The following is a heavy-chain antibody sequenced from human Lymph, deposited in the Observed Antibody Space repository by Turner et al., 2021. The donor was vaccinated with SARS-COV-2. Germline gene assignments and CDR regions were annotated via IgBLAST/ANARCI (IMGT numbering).Heavy chain of an antibody. Sequence: QVQLVQSGAEVKKPGSSVKVSCKASGGTFRSSAISWVRQAPGQGLEWMGVIIPLLAIANSAQKFQGRVTITADKSTSTAYMELSSLRSEDTAVYFCARIAAPGMGGGVHYYYYAMDVWGQGTTVTVSS. CDR2: IIPLLAIA. CDR1: GGTFRSSA. CDR3: ARIAAPGMGGGVHYYYYAMDV. V-gene: IGHV1-69*10. D-gene: IGHD6-13*01. J-gene: IGHJ6*02.